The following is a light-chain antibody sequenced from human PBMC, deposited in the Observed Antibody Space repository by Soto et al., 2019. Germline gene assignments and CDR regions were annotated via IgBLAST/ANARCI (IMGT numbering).Light chain of an antibody. CDR2: GTS. J-gene: IGKJ1*01. CDR1: ERIYCAY. V-gene: IGKV3-20*01. CDR3: QQYKVWWT. Sequence: VVTRAPRGLPLSRREKTTISCRASERIYCAYLGWYQQNPGQAPRLLSYGTSSRATGIPARFSGSGSGTDFTLTISSLEPEDFAVCYCQQYKVWWTFAQGTKVDI.